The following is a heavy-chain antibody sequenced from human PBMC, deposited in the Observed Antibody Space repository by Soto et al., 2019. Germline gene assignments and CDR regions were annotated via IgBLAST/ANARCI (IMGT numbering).Heavy chain of an antibody. V-gene: IGHV3-7*05. CDR2: IGQDGSEK. CDR3: ARYGSGSYHYDY. D-gene: IGHD3-10*01. CDR1: EFTFSSYW. J-gene: IGHJ4*02. Sequence: GGSLRLSCVASEFTFSSYWMSWVRQAPGKGLEWVANIGQDGSEKYYVDSVKGRFTISRDNAKNSLYLQMNSLRAEDTALYYCARYGSGSYHYDYWGQGTLVTVSS.